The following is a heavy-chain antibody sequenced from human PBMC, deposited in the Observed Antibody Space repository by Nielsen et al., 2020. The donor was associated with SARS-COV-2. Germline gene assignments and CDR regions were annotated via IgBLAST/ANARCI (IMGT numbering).Heavy chain of an antibody. CDR2: IRYDGSNK. CDR3: ARDARFYYYGPGSYSDYYYYGMDV. J-gene: IGHJ6*02. D-gene: IGHD3-10*01. Sequence: VRQAPGKGLEWVAFIRYDGSNKYYADSVEGRFTISRDNSKNTLYLQMNSLRAEDTAVYYCARDARFYYYGPGSYSDYYYYGMDVWGQGTTVTVSS. V-gene: IGHV3-30*02.